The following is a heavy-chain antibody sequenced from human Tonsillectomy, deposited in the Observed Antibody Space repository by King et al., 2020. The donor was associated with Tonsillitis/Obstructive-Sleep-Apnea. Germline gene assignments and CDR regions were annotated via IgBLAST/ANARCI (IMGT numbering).Heavy chain of an antibody. D-gene: IGHD6-13*01. Sequence: TLKEAGPVLVKPTETLTLSCTVSCLSLNNAGMGVSWIRHPPGKALDGLAHIFSNDEKSYITSLNGRRTISKDTSKSQVVLTMTNMDPVDTATYYCARMKQQVLRTYYYYMDVWGKGTAVTVSS. V-gene: IGHV2-26*01. J-gene: IGHJ6*03. CDR1: CLSLNNAGMG. CDR2: IFSNDEK. CDR3: ARMKQQVLRTYYYYMDV.